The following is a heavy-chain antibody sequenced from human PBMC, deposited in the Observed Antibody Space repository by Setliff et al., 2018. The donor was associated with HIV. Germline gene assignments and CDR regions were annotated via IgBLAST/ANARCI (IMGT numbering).Heavy chain of an antibody. CDR3: ATHVLQFLEWLSHFDY. V-gene: IGHV4-34*01. D-gene: IGHD3-3*01. J-gene: IGHJ4*02. Sequence: SETLSLTCAVYGGSFSGYYWSWIRQPPGKGLGWIGEINHSGSTNYNPSLKSRVTISVDTSKNQFSLKLSSVTAADTAVYYCATHVLQFLEWLSHFDYWGQGTLVTVSS. CDR2: INHSGST. CDR1: GGSFSGYY.